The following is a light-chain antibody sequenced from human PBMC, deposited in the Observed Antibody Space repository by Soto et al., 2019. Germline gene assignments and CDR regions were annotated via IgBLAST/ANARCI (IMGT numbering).Light chain of an antibody. CDR1: SSDVGGYNY. J-gene: IGLJ1*01. CDR3: SSYAGSSNV. Sequence: HSVLPQPPSASGSPGQSVAISCTGTSSDVGGYNYVSWYQKHPGKAPKLMIYEVNKRPSGVPDRFSGSKSGNTASLTVSGLQAEDEADYYCSSYAGSSNVFGTGTKVTVL. CDR2: EVN. V-gene: IGLV2-8*01.